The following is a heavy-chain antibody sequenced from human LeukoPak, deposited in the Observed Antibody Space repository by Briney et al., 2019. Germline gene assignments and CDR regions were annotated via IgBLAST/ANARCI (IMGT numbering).Heavy chain of an antibody. J-gene: IGHJ4*02. CDR2: IYYSGST. Sequence: SETLSLTCTVSGGSISSYYWSWIRQPPGRGLEWIGYIYYSGSTYYNPSLKSRVAISVDTSKNQFSLKLSSVTAADTAVYYCARVDDYSNLYYFDYWGQGTLVTVSS. D-gene: IGHD4-11*01. CDR3: ARVDDYSNLYYFDY. CDR1: GGSISSYY. V-gene: IGHV4-59*08.